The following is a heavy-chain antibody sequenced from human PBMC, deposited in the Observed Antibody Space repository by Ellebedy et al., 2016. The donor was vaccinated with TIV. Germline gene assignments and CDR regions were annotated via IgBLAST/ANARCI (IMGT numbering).Heavy chain of an antibody. J-gene: IGHJ3*02. V-gene: IGHV5-51*01. Sequence: GESLKISCKGSGSSFTSYWIGWVRQMPGKGLEWMGIIYPGDSDTRYSPSFQGQVTISADKSISTAYLQWSSLKSTDTAMYYCAIQNRAIGAFDIWGKGKMVTVSS. CDR1: GSSFTSYW. D-gene: IGHD1-14*01. CDR2: IYPGDSDT. CDR3: AIQNRAIGAFDI.